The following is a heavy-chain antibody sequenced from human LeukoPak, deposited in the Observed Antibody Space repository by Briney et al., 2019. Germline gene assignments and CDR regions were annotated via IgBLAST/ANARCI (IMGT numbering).Heavy chain of an antibody. Sequence: GGSLRLSCAASGFTFSSSAMSWVRQAPGKGLEWVSAISNNGGYTYYTDSVQGRFTISRDNSKSTLCLQMNSLRAEDTAVYYCAKQLGYCSDGSCYFPYWGQGTLVTVSS. D-gene: IGHD2-15*01. CDR3: AKQLGYCSDGSCYFPY. CDR2: ISNNGGYT. V-gene: IGHV3-23*01. CDR1: GFTFSSSA. J-gene: IGHJ4*02.